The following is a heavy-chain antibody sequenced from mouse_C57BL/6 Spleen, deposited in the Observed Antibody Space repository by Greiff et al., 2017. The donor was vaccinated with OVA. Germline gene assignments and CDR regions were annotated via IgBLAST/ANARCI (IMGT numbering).Heavy chain of an antibody. CDR3: ARDYYGSSYKGYAMDY. Sequence: EVKVVESGGGLVKPGGSLKLSCAASGFTFSDYGMHWVRPAPETGLEWVAYISSGSSTIYYAGTVKGRFTISRDNAKNTLFLQMTSLRSEATAMYYCARDYYGSSYKGYAMDYWGQGTSVTVSS. CDR1: GFTFSDYG. J-gene: IGHJ4*01. D-gene: IGHD1-1*01. CDR2: ISSGSSTI. V-gene: IGHV5-17*01.